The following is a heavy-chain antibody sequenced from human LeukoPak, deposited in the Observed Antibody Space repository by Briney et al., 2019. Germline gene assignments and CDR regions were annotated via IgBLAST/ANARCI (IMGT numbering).Heavy chain of an antibody. CDR2: IYYSGST. V-gene: IGHV4-31*03. D-gene: IGHD5-12*01. Sequence: SETLSLTCTVSGGSISSGGYYWSWIRQHPGKGLEWIGYIYYSGSTYYNPSLKSRVTISVDTSKNQFSLKLSSVTAADTAVYYCARDRGGYPQPPGGGMDVWGQGTTVTVSS. J-gene: IGHJ6*02. CDR1: GGSISSGGYY. CDR3: ARDRGGYPQPPGGGMDV.